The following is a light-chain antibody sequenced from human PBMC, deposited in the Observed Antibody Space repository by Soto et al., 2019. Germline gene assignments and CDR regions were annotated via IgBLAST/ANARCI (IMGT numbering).Light chain of an antibody. J-gene: IGKJ4*01. CDR2: DAS. Sequence: EIVLTQSPATLSLSPRERATLSCRASQSVNIFLAWYQQTPGQAPRLLIYDASKRATGIPTRFSGSGSGTDFTLTISSLEPEDFAVYYCQQRKDWPPTFGGGTKVEIK. CDR3: QQRKDWPPT. V-gene: IGKV3-11*01. CDR1: QSVNIF.